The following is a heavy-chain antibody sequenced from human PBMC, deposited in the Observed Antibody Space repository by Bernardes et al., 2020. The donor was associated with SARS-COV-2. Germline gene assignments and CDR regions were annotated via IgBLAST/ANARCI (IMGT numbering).Heavy chain of an antibody. CDR1: GGSISSSSYY. V-gene: IGHV4-39*01. J-gene: IGHJ6*02. CDR2: TYYSGST. CDR3: AIGIAVADSQRYNAMDV. Sequence: SKTLYLTCTVSGGSISSSSYYWGWLRQPPGKGLEWTGSTYYSGSTYYNPSLRGRVTISVDTSKPQFSLKLTSVTATDTAVYYCAIGIAVADSQRYNAMDVWGQGTTVTVSS. D-gene: IGHD6-19*01.